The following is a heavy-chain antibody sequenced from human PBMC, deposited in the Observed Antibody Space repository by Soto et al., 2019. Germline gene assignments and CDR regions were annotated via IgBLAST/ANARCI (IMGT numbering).Heavy chain of an antibody. CDR1: GYTFTSYG. V-gene: IGHV1-18*01. Sequence: QVQLVQSGAEVKKPGASVKVSCNASGYTFTSYGISWVRQAPGQGLEWMGWISAYNGNTNYAQKLQGRVTMTTDTSTSTAYMELRSLRSDDTDVYYCARKAAAGMIATGWFDPWGQGTLVTVSS. D-gene: IGHD6-13*01. J-gene: IGHJ5*02. CDR2: ISAYNGNT. CDR3: ARKAAAGMIATGWFDP.